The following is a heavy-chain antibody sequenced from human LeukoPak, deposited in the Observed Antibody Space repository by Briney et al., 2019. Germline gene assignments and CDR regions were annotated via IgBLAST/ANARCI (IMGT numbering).Heavy chain of an antibody. V-gene: IGHV3-23*01. Sequence: GGSLRLSCAASGFTFSNYPMSWVRQAPGKGLEWVSLISGSGGNTYYVDSVKGRFTISRGNSKNTLYLQLNSLRADDTAVYYCARERVTTTSFDYWGQGTLVTVSS. CDR2: ISGSGGNT. D-gene: IGHD4-17*01. J-gene: IGHJ4*02. CDR3: ARERVTTTSFDY. CDR1: GFTFSNYP.